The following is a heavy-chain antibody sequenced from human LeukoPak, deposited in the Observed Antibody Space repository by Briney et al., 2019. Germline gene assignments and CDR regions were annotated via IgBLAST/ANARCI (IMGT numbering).Heavy chain of an antibody. V-gene: IGHV3-7*01. CDR3: ARDSLSGFDP. Sequence: PGGSLRLSCTSSGFSFGDYSMTWVRQAPGKGLEWVANIKQDGSEKYYVDSVKGRFTISRDNAKNSLYLQMNSLRAEDTAVYYCARDSLSGFDPWGQGTLVTVSS. CDR2: IKQDGSEK. CDR1: GFSFGDYS. J-gene: IGHJ5*02.